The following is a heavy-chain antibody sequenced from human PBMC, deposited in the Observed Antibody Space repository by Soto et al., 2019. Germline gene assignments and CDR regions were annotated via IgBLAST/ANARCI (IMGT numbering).Heavy chain of an antibody. CDR2: ISGSGGST. J-gene: IGHJ4*02. V-gene: IGHV3-23*01. Sequence: EVQLLESGGGLVQPGGSLRLSCAASGFTFSSYAMSWVRQAPGKGLEWVSAISGSGGSTYYADSVKGRFTISRDNSKNTLYLQMNSLRAEDTAVYYCAKDGGSVVVVAAFIRGYFDYWGQGTLVTVSS. CDR1: GFTFSSYA. D-gene: IGHD2-15*01. CDR3: AKDGGSVVVVAAFIRGYFDY.